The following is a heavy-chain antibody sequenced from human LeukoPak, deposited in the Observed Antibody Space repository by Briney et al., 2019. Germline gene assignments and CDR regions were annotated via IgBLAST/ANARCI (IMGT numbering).Heavy chain of an antibody. CDR1: GGSFSGYY. D-gene: IGHD5-12*01. Sequence: NPSETLSLTCAVYGGSFSGYYWSWIRQPPGKGLEWIGEINHSGSTNYNPSLKSRVTISVDTSKNLFSLKLSSVTAADTAVYYCARGVGGYDYLIHYYYGMDVWGQGTTVTVSS. J-gene: IGHJ6*02. CDR3: ARGVGGYDYLIHYYYGMDV. V-gene: IGHV4-34*01. CDR2: INHSGST.